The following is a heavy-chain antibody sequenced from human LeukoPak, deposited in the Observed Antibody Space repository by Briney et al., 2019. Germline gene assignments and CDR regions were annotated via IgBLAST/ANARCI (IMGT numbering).Heavy chain of an antibody. J-gene: IGHJ4*02. Sequence: SETLSLTCAVYGGSFSGYYWSWIRQPPGKGLEGMGKINHSGSTNYNPSLKSRVTISVDTSKNQFSLKLSSVTAADTAVYYCARATYYYDSSGYYYFDYWGQGTLVTVSS. CDR1: GGSFSGYY. V-gene: IGHV4-34*01. D-gene: IGHD3-22*01. CDR2: INHSGST. CDR3: ARATYYYDSSGYYYFDY.